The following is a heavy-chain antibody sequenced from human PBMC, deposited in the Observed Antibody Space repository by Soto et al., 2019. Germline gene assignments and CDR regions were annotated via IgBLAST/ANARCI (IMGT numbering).Heavy chain of an antibody. J-gene: IGHJ4*02. Sequence: HPGGSLRLSCAASGFSFSISPMHWVRQAPGKGPEWVALTSYDGTNKFYADSVKGRFTISRDNSKSTLYLHVDSLRPEDAAVYYCARDPKTTGGQHWAFNYFDSWGQGTLVTVSS. CDR1: GFSFSISP. CDR3: ARDPKTTGGQHWAFNYFDS. CDR2: TSYDGTNK. D-gene: IGHD2-8*02. V-gene: IGHV3-30-3*01.